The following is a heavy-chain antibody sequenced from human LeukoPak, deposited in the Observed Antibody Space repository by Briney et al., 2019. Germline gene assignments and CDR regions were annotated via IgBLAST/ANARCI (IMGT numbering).Heavy chain of an antibody. D-gene: IGHD2-2*01. CDR1: GFNFKTYW. CDR3: AKPIVPAADYYYYAMDV. CDR2: INQEGSEK. V-gene: IGHV3-7*01. Sequence: GGSLRLSCAASGFNFKTYWMTWVRQAPGKGLERVAKINQEGSEKHYVDSVQGRFTISRDNSDSSLYLQMNSLRAEDTAVYYCAKPIVPAADYYYYAMDVWGQGTTVTVSS. J-gene: IGHJ6*02.